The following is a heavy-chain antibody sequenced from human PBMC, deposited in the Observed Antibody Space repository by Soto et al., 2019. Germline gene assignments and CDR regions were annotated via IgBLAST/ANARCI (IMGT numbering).Heavy chain of an antibody. J-gene: IGHJ3*02. CDR2: IIPILGIA. CDR3: ARDLSYSNWLDKNAFDI. D-gene: IGHD4-4*01. CDR1: GGTFSSYT. V-gene: IGHV1-69*04. Sequence: GASVKVSCKASGGTFSSYTISWVRQAPGQGLEWMGRIIPILGIANYAQKFQGRVTITADKSTSTAYMELSSLRSEDTAVYYCARDLSYSNWLDKNAFDIWGQGTMVTVSS.